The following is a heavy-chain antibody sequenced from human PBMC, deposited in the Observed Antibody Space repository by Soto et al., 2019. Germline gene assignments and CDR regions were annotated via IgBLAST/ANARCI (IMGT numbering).Heavy chain of an antibody. J-gene: IGHJ5*02. D-gene: IGHD2-15*01. V-gene: IGHV4-31*03. CDR1: GGSISSGGYY. CDR3: ARASCRYCSGGSPGFDP. Sequence: QVQLQESGPGLVKPSQTLSLTCTVSGGSISSGGYYWSWIRQHPGKGLEWIGYIYYSGSTYYNPSLKSRVTISVDTSKNQFSLKLSSVTAADTAVYYCARASCRYCSGGSPGFDPWGQGTLVTVSS. CDR2: IYYSGST.